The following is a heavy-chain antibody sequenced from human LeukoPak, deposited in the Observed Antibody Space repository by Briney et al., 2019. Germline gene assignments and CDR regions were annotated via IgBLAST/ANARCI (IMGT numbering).Heavy chain of an antibody. CDR1: GFTFSNAW. CDR3: ATDGGSWYFDL. J-gene: IGHJ2*01. CDR2: ISYDGSNK. V-gene: IGHV3-30-3*01. D-gene: IGHD3-16*01. Sequence: HPGGSLRLSCAASGFTFSNAWMSWVRQAPGKGLEWVAVISYDGSNKYYADSVKGRFTISRDNSKNTLYLQMNSLRDEDTAVYYCATDGGSWYFDLWGRGTLVTVSS.